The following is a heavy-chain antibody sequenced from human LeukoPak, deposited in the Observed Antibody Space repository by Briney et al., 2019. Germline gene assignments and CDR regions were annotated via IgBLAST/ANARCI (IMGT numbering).Heavy chain of an antibody. V-gene: IGHV3-21*01. CDR1: GFTFSSYS. Sequence: GGSLRLSCAASGFTFSSYSMNWVRQAPGKGLEWVSSISSSSSYIYYADSVKGRFTISRDNAKNSLYLRMNSLRAEDTAVYYCARDLIIGSSSFVYWGQGTLVTVSS. D-gene: IGHD6-6*01. CDR3: ARDLIIGSSSFVY. J-gene: IGHJ4*02. CDR2: ISSSSSYI.